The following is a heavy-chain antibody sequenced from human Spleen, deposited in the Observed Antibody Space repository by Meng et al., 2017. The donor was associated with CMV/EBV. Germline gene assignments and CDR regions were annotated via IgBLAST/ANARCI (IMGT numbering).Heavy chain of an antibody. Sequence: SETLSLTCTVSGYSISSGYYWGWIRQPPGKGLEWIGSIYHSGSTYYNPSLKSRVTISVDTSKNQSSLKLISVTAADTAVYYCVRVATSYALWSDYPTNHFYYFDYWGQGTLVTVPQ. D-gene: IGHD3-3*01. CDR1: GYSISSGYY. J-gene: IGHJ4*02. CDR3: VRVATSYALWSDYPTNHFYYFDY. V-gene: IGHV4-38-2*02. CDR2: IYHSGST.